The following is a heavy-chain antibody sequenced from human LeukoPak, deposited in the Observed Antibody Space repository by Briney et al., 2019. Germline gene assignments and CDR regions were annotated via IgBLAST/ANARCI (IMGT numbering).Heavy chain of an antibody. Sequence: GGSLRLSCAASGFTFSNAWMSWVRQAPGKGLEWVSYISSSGNTIYYTDSVKGRFTISRDNAQNSLYLQMNSLRAEDTAVYYCARYSSSWHYYFDYWGQGTLVTVSS. CDR3: ARYSSSWHYYFDY. CDR1: GFTFSNAW. V-gene: IGHV3-11*04. CDR2: ISSSGNTI. J-gene: IGHJ4*02. D-gene: IGHD6-13*01.